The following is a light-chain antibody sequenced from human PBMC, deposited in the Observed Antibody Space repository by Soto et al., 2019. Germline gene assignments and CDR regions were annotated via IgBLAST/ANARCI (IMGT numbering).Light chain of an antibody. CDR2: AAS. J-gene: IGKJ2*01. V-gene: IGKV1-39*01. CDR3: QQTYSNSPYT. CDR1: QSISTY. Sequence: DIQMTQSPSSLSASVGDRVTITCRAGQSISTYLNWYQQKPGKAPKLLMYAASSLQSGVPSRFSGSGFGTDFTLTISSLQPEDFATYYCQQTYSNSPYTFGQGTKLEIK.